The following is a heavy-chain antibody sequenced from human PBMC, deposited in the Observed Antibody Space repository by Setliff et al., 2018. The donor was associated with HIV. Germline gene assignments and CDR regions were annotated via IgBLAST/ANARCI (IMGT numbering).Heavy chain of an antibody. CDR3: AKDMSTDWYTVSGFDL. CDR2: ISWSSGSI. V-gene: IGHV3-9*01. J-gene: IGHJ5*02. D-gene: IGHD3-9*01. Sequence: PGGSLRLSCAASRFTFRSHSMNWVRQAPGKGLEWVSGISWSSGSIDSADSVKGRFTISRDNAKNSLYLQMNSLRPEDTALYYCAKDMSTDWYTVSGFDLWGQGTLVTVSS. CDR1: RFTFRSHS.